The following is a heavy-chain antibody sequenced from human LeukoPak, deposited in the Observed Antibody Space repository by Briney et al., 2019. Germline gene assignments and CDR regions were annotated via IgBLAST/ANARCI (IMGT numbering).Heavy chain of an antibody. CDR3: AREDHTANNWFDP. J-gene: IGHJ5*02. CDR2: VIPMLGRS. D-gene: IGHD5-18*01. Sequence: ASVKVSCKASGGSFSSYGISWVRQAPGQGLEWMGGVIPMLGRSNYAQKFQGRVTISTDESTSTAYMEMSSLRSEDTAVYYCAREDHTANNWFDPWGQGTLVTVSS. V-gene: IGHV1-69*05. CDR1: GGSFSSYG.